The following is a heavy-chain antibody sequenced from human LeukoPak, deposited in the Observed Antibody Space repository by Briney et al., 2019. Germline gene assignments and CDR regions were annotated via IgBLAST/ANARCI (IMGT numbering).Heavy chain of an antibody. J-gene: IGHJ4*02. CDR2: IKQDGSEK. CDR3: ARPDDYGEY. D-gene: IGHD5-24*01. Sequence: GGSLRLSCAASGFTISDYWLSWVRQAPGKGLEWVANIKQDGSEKYYVDSVKGRFTISRDNAKNSLYLQMNSLRAEDTAVYYCARPDDYGEYWGQGTLVTVSS. V-gene: IGHV3-7*01. CDR1: GFTISDYW.